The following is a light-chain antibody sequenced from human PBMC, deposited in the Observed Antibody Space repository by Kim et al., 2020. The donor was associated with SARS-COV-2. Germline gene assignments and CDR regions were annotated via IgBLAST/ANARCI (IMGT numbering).Light chain of an antibody. Sequence: SYELTQPLSVSVALGQTARITCGGNNIGSKNVHWYQQKPGQAPVVVIYRDSNRPSGIPERFSGSNSGNTATLTISRAQAGDEADYYCQVWDSSTGVFGGGTQLTIL. J-gene: IGLJ2*01. CDR3: QVWDSSTGV. CDR1: NIGSKN. V-gene: IGLV3-9*01. CDR2: RDS.